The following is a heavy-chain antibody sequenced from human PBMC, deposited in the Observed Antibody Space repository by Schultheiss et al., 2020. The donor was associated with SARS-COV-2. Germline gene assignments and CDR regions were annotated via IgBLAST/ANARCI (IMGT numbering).Heavy chain of an antibody. D-gene: IGHD2/OR15-2a*01. CDR2: MSVSGGRV. Sequence: GESLKISCTASGFTLSTHVMSWVRQIPGKGLEWVSAMSVSGGRVFYADSVKGRFTISRDESNNTLSLQMNSLRDVDTAIYYCAKDGSGTTLYYYYMDAWGKGTTVTVSS. J-gene: IGHJ6*03. CDR1: GFTLSTHV. V-gene: IGHV3-23*01. CDR3: AKDGSGTTLYYYYMDA.